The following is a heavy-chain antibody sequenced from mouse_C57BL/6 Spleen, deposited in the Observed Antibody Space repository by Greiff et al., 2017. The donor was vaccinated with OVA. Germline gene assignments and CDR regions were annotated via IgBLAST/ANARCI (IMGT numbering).Heavy chain of an antibody. CDR2: IYPGDGDT. V-gene: IGHV1-82*01. Sequence: VKLQQSGPELVKPGASVKISCKASGYAFSSSWMNWVKQRPGKGLEWIGRIYPGDGDTNYNGKFKGKATLTADKSSSTAYMQLSSLTSEDSAVYFCARRTVVAPMDYWGQGTSVTVSS. CDR3: ARRTVVAPMDY. CDR1: GYAFSSSW. D-gene: IGHD1-1*01. J-gene: IGHJ4*01.